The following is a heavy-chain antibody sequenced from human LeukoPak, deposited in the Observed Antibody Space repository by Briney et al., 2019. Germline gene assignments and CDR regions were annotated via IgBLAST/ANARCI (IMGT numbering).Heavy chain of an antibody. CDR2: IKQDGSEK. Sequence: PGGSLTLAWAASGFTFSSYWMSWVRQAPGEGLEWVANIKQDGSEKYYVDSVKGRFTISRDNAKNSMYLQMNSLRAEDTAVYYCARVQKSRKSVASAVDCWGQGTVVIVSS. CDR3: ARVQKSRKSVASAVDC. J-gene: IGHJ4*02. CDR1: GFTFSSYW. V-gene: IGHV3-7*01. D-gene: IGHD5-12*01.